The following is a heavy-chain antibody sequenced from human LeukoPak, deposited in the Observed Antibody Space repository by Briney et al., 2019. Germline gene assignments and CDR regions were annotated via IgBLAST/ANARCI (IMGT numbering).Heavy chain of an antibody. V-gene: IGHV4-39*07. CDR2: IYYSGST. D-gene: IGHD3-22*01. CDR3: ARGGPRLYYYYMDV. Sequence: PSETLSLTCTVSGGSISTNSYYWGWIRQPPGKGLKWIGSIYYSGSTYYNPSLKSRVTISVDTSKNQFSLNLRSVTAADTAMYYCARGGPRLYYYYMDVWGKGTTVTISS. CDR1: GGSISTNSYY. J-gene: IGHJ6*03.